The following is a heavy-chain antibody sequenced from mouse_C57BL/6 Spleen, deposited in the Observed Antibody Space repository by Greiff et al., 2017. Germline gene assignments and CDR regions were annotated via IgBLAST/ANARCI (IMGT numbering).Heavy chain of an antibody. CDR3: TRSYRIPFDY. D-gene: IGHD2-14*01. J-gene: IGHJ2*01. Sequence: EVHLVESGGGLVQPGGSMKLSCAASGFTFSDAWMDWVRQSPEKGLEWVAEIRNKANNHATYYAESVKGRFTISRDDSKSSVYLQKMSLRAEDTGIYYCTRSYRIPFDYWGQGTTLTVSS. CDR2: IRNKANNHAT. V-gene: IGHV6-6*01. CDR1: GFTFSDAW.